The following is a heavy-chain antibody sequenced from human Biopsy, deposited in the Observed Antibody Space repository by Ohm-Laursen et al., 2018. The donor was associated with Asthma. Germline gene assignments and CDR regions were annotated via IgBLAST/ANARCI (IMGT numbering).Heavy chain of an antibody. CDR1: GFTFGDYW. CDR3: ARVLESSDRGPFYFFALDV. Sequence: GSLRLSCAASGFTFGDYWMSWVRQVPGKGLEWVANIKHDGSEKNHVDSLKGRFTISRDNAKNSLYLQMNSLRAEGTAIYFCARVLESSDRGPFYFFALDVWGQGTTVAVS. V-gene: IGHV3-7*03. J-gene: IGHJ6*02. D-gene: IGHD6-25*01. CDR2: IKHDGSEK.